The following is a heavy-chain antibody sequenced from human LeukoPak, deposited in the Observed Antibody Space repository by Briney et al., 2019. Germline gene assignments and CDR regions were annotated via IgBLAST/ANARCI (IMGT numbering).Heavy chain of an antibody. V-gene: IGHV4-59*12. J-gene: IGHJ4*02. Sequence: PSETLSLTCTVSGGSISSYYWSWIRQPPGKGLEWIGYIYYSGSTNYNPSLKSRVTISVDTSKNQFSLKLSSVTAADTAVYYCAREPPQYGAFDYWGQGTLVTVSS. D-gene: IGHD4-17*01. CDR3: AREPPQYGAFDY. CDR2: IYYSGST. CDR1: GGSISSYY.